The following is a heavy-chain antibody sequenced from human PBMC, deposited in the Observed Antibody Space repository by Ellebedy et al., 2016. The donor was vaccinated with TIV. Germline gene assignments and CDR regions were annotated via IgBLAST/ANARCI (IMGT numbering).Heavy chain of an antibody. CDR2: VDPRSAAP. D-gene: IGHD3-16*01. V-gene: IGHV1-2*02. CDR1: KYTFTAQY. J-gene: IGHJ5*01. Sequence: ASVKVSCKASKYTFTAQYIQWVRQAPGQGLEWMGWVDPRSAAPNYVQKFQGRVTMTRDTSINAAYMDLSGLKSDDTAVYYWASFTFGEVIDSWGQGTLVTVSS. CDR3: ASFTFGEVIDS.